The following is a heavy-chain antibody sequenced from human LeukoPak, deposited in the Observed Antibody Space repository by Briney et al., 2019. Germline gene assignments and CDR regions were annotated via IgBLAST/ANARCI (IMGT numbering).Heavy chain of an antibody. J-gene: IGHJ4*02. V-gene: IGHV3-30*01. CDR1: GFTFSSYA. Sequence: PGGSLRLSCAASGFTFSSYAMHWVRQAPGKGLEWVAVISYDGSNKYYADSVKGRFTISRDNSKNTLYLQMNSLRAEDTAVYYCARDRVLDYWGQGTLATVSS. D-gene: IGHD5-24*01. CDR2: ISYDGSNK. CDR3: ARDRVLDY.